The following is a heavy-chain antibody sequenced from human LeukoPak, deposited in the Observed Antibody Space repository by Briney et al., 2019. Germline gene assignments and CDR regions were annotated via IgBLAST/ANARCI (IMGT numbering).Heavy chain of an antibody. CDR3: ARRRLWFGEYDY. V-gene: IGHV1-69*13. CDR2: IIPIFGTA. CDR1: GGTFSSYA. Sequence: ASVKVSCKASGGTFSSYAISWVRQAPGQGLEWMGGIIPIFGTANYAQKFQGRVTITADESTSTAYMELSSLRSEDTAVYYCARRRLWFGEYDYWGQGTLVTVSS. J-gene: IGHJ4*02. D-gene: IGHD3-10*01.